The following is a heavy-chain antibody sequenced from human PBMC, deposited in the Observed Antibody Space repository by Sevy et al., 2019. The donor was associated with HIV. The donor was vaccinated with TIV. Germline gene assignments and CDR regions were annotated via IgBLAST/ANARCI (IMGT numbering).Heavy chain of an antibody. D-gene: IGHD2-2*01. Sequence: ASVKVSCKASGYTFTSYGISWVRQAPGQGLEWMGWISAYNGNTNYAQKLQGRVTMTTDTSTSTAYMELRSLRSDDTDVYYCARDRGIVVVPAARYRWFDPWGQGTLVTVSS. CDR1: GYTFTSYG. CDR3: ARDRGIVVVPAARYRWFDP. V-gene: IGHV1-18*01. J-gene: IGHJ5*02. CDR2: ISAYNGNT.